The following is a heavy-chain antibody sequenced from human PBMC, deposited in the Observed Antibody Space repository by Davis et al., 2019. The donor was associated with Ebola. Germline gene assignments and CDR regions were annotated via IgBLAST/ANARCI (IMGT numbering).Heavy chain of an antibody. D-gene: IGHD2-21*02. CDR2: IITLFGTT. CDR1: GNTISTYT. Sequence: SVKVSCKASGNTISTYTIDWVRQAPGQGLEWMGGIITLFGTTNYAQKFRGRVMITADKSTRIAYMELNSLTSEDTAVYYCARGPSVATAHYFDYWGQGTLVTVSS. CDR3: ARGPSVATAHYFDY. V-gene: IGHV1-69*06. J-gene: IGHJ4*02.